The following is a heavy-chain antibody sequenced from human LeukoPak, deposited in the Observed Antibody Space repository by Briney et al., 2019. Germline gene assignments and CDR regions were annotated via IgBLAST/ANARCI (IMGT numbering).Heavy chain of an antibody. CDR3: ARILTIFGVVSKFDY. CDR1: GVSISSYY. CDR2: FHNGGGI. D-gene: IGHD3-3*01. V-gene: IGHV4-59*01. J-gene: IGHJ4*02. Sequence: SETLSLTCTVAGVSISSYYWSWIRQTHGKGLEWIGYFHNGGGIHYSPSLLGRATIPAETSKNQFSLSLSSVTAADTAVYYCARILTIFGVVSKFDYWGQGALVTVSS.